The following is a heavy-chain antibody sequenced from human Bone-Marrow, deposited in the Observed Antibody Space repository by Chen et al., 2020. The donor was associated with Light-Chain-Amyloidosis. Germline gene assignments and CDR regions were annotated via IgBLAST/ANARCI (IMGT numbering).Heavy chain of an antibody. CDR2: INSDGSSR. CDR1: GFTFSNFW. Sequence: EVELVESGGGLVQPGGSLRLSCAASGFTFSNFWMHWVRQAPGKGLVWVSRINSDGSSRTYADSVKGRFTISRNNAKNTLYLQMNSLRAEDTAVYYCVYDSHREAAFDIWGQGTMVTVSS. J-gene: IGHJ3*02. CDR3: VYDSHREAAFDI. V-gene: IGHV3-74*02. D-gene: IGHD3-22*01.